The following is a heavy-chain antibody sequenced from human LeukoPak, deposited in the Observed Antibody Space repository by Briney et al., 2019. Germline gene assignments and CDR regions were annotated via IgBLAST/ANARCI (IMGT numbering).Heavy chain of an antibody. V-gene: IGHV4-59*08. D-gene: IGHD6-13*01. Sequence: PSETLSLTCTVSGGSFNNYCWSWIRQPPGKGLEWIGYISDSGSTNYNPSLKSRVTISVDTSKNQFSLKLSSVTAADTAVYYCARGWLIAAAGSRKPNWFDPWGQGTLVTVSS. CDR2: ISDSGST. CDR1: GGSFNNYC. J-gene: IGHJ5*02. CDR3: ARGWLIAAAGSRKPNWFDP.